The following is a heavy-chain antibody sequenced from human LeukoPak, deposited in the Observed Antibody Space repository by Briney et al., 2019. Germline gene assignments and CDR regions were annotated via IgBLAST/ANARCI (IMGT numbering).Heavy chain of an antibody. D-gene: IGHD3-22*01. Sequence: GGSLRLSCAASGFTFSSYSMNWVRQAPGKGLGWVSSISSSSSYIYYADSVKGRFTISRDNAKNSLYLQLNSLRAEDTAVYYCARGFGYYDSSGSNFWGQGTLVTVSS. CDR3: ARGFGYYDSSGSNF. J-gene: IGHJ4*02. V-gene: IGHV3-21*01. CDR2: ISSSSSYI. CDR1: GFTFSSYS.